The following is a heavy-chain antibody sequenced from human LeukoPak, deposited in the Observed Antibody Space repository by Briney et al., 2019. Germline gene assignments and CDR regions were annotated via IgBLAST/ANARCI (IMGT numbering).Heavy chain of an antibody. Sequence: GGSLRLSCAASGFTFSSYSMNWVRQAPGKGLEWVSSISSSSSYIYYADSVKGRFTISRDNAKNSLYLQMNSLRAEDTAVYYCARGGVESRTVAATEERDSWFDPWGQGTLVTVSS. D-gene: IGHD2-15*01. CDR3: ARGGVESRTVAATEERDSWFDP. CDR2: ISSSSSYI. CDR1: GFTFSSYS. J-gene: IGHJ5*02. V-gene: IGHV3-21*04.